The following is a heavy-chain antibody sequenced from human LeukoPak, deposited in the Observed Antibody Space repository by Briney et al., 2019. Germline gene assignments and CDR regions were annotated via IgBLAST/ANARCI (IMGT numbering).Heavy chain of an antibody. D-gene: IGHD3-3*01. V-gene: IGHV4-34*01. Sequence: PSETLSLTRAVYGGSFSGYYWSWIRQPPGKGLEWIGEINHSGSTNYNPSLKSRVTISVDTSKNQFSLKLSSVTAADTAVYYCAATYYDFWSGYYPESYFDYWGQGTLVTVSS. CDR3: AATYYDFWSGYYPESYFDY. J-gene: IGHJ4*02. CDR2: INHSGST. CDR1: GGSFSGYY.